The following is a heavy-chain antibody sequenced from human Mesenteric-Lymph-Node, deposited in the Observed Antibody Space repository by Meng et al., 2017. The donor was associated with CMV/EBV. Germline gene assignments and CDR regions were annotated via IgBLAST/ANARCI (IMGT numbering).Heavy chain of an antibody. V-gene: IGHV3-9*01. CDR2: ISWNSGSR. D-gene: IGHD2-2*02. Sequence: GGSLRLSCAASGFTFDDFAVHWVRQAPGKGLKWVSGISWNSGSRGYADSVKGRFTISRDNAKNTLFLQMNSLRAEDTAVYYCARDTSCSTTSCYNYYGMDVWGQGTTVTVSS. CDR1: GFTFDDFA. CDR3: ARDTSCSTTSCYNYYGMDV. J-gene: IGHJ6*02.